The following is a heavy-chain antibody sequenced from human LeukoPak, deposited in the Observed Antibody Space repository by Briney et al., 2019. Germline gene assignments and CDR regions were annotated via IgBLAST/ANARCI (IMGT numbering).Heavy chain of an antibody. V-gene: IGHV3-23*01. Sequence: GGSLRLSCAASGFTFSSYAMSWVRQAPGKGLEWVSAISGSGGSTYYADSVKGRFTISRDNSKNTLYLQMNSLRAEDTAVYYCAKDKGYDFWSGYVDHWGQGTLVTVSS. CDR2: ISGSGGST. J-gene: IGHJ5*02. D-gene: IGHD3-3*01. CDR1: GFTFSSYA. CDR3: AKDKGYDFWSGYVDH.